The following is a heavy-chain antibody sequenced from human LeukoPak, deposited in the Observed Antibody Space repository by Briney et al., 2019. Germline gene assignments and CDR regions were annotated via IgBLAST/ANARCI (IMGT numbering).Heavy chain of an antibody. D-gene: IGHD1-1*01. CDR3: ARGERNFDY. V-gene: IGHV1-18*01. CDR1: GYTFTSYG. Sequence: ASVKVSCKASGYTFTSYGISWVRQAPGQGLEWMGWITELQGRVTMTTDTSTSTAYMEVRSLRSDDTAVYYCARGERNFDYWGQGTLVTVSS. J-gene: IGHJ4*02. CDR2: I.